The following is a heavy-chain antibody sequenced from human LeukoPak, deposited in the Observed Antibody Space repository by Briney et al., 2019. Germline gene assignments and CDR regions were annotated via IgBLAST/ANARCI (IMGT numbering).Heavy chain of an antibody. Sequence: SETLSLTCTVSGGSISSSNWWGWVRQPPGKGLECIGEIHHSGTTNYNPSLKSRVTISVDKSKNEFSLKLNSVTAADTAVYYCARAFLVGYSPEEYFFDYWGQGTLVTVSS. CDR2: IHHSGTT. D-gene: IGHD2-15*01. V-gene: IGHV4-4*02. CDR3: ARAFLVGYSPEEYFFDY. J-gene: IGHJ4*02. CDR1: GGSISSSNW.